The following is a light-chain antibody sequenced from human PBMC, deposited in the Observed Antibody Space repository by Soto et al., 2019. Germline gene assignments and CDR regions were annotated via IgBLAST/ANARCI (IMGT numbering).Light chain of an antibody. CDR2: DAS. J-gene: IGKJ4*01. Sequence: GDRVTITCRASQSSSSWLAWYQQKPGKAPKLLIYDASSLESGVPSRFSGSGSGTEFTLTISSLQPDDFATYYCQQYNSSPLTFGGGTKVEIK. V-gene: IGKV1-5*01. CDR1: QSSSSW. CDR3: QQYNSSPLT.